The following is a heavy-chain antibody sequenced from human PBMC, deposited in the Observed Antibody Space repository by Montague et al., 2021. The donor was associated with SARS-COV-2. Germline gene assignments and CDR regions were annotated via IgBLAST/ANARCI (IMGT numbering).Heavy chain of an antibody. J-gene: IGHJ4*01. CDR1: GFIFSSYG. D-gene: IGHD1-26*01. CDR2: IWYDGSNE. CDR3: ARGSVGGYYFDY. V-gene: IGHV3-33*01. Sequence: SLRLSCAASGFIFSSYGMHWVRQAPGKGLEWVAHIWYDGSNESYVDSVKGRFTISRDNFKNTLYLQMNSLRAEDTAIYYCARGSVGGYYFDYWGHGTLVTVSS.